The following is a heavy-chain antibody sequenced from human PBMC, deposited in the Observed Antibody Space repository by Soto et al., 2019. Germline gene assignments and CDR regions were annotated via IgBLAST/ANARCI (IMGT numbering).Heavy chain of an antibody. CDR3: ARGRYSYGTPLLGYYGMDA. D-gene: IGHD5-18*01. Sequence: ASVKVSCKASGYTFTGYYMHWVRQAPGQGLEWMGWINPNSGGTNYAQKFQGRVTMTRDTSISTAYMELSRLRSDDTAVYYCARGRYSYGTPLLGYYGMDAWGQGTTVTVSS. J-gene: IGHJ6*02. CDR1: GYTFTGYY. V-gene: IGHV1-2*02. CDR2: INPNSGGT.